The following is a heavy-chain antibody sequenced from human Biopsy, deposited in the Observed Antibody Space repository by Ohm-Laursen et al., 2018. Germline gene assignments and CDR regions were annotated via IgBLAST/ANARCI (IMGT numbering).Heavy chain of an antibody. D-gene: IGHD7-27*01. Sequence: SLRLSCSASGFSFSDYHMRWIRQAPGRGPEWVSYISGGGTIYYGDSMKGRVTISRDNAKNSLYLQMSSLRAEDTAIYYCARDIVTGVDYLDDWGQGTLVTVSS. V-gene: IGHV3-11*04. CDR3: ARDIVTGVDYLDD. CDR2: ISGGGTI. CDR1: GFSFSDYH. J-gene: IGHJ4*02.